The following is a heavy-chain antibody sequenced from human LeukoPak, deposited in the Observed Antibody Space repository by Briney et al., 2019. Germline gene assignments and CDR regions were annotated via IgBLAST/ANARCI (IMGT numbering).Heavy chain of an antibody. CDR1: GFTFSSYA. J-gene: IGHJ4*02. D-gene: IGHD4-23*01. Sequence: GRSLRLSCAASGFTFSSYAMHWVRQAPGKGLEWVAVISYDGSNKYYADSVKGRFTISRDNSKNTLYLQMNSLRAEDTAVYYCAPWDYGGNLGPDYWGQGTLVTVSS. V-gene: IGHV3-30*04. CDR3: APWDYGGNLGPDY. CDR2: ISYDGSNK.